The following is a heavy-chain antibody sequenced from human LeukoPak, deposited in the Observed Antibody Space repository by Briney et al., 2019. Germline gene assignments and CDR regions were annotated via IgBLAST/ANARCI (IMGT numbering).Heavy chain of an antibody. J-gene: IGHJ5*02. V-gene: IGHV4-59*11. CDR3: ARAASGWFGELFRGGWFDP. D-gene: IGHD3-10*01. CDR2: IYYSGST. Sequence: SETLSLTCTVSGGSISSHYWSWIRQPPGKGLEWIGYIYYSGSTNYNPSLKGRVTISVDTSKNQFSLKLSSVTAADTAVYYCARAASGWFGELFRGGWFDPWGQGTLVTVSS. CDR1: GGSISSHY.